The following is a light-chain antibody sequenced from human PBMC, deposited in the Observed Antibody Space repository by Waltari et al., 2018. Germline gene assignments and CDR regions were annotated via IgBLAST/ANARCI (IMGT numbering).Light chain of an antibody. V-gene: IGLV1-44*01. CDR2: RND. CDR3: AAWDDRMNGHWV. CDR1: SSNIGDND. Sequence: QSVLTQSPSASGTPGQRVTISCSGSSSNIGDNDVTWYQQVPGKAPKLLIYRNDQRPSGVPDRFSASKSGTSASLAISGLQSEDEADYYCAAWDDRMNGHWVFGGGTKVTVL. J-gene: IGLJ3*02.